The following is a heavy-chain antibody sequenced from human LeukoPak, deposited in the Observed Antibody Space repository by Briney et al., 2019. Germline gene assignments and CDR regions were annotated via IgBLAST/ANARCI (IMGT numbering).Heavy chain of an antibody. D-gene: IGHD2-15*01. V-gene: IGHV3-30-3*01. CDR2: ISYDGSNK. CDR1: GFTFSSYA. J-gene: IGHJ6*02. CDR3: ARSYETDIVVVVAATPSRYYGMDV. Sequence: GGSLRLSCAASGFTFSSYAMHWVRQATGKGLEWVAVISYDGSNKYYADSVKGRFTISRDNSKNTLYLQMNSLRAEDTAVYYCARSYETDIVVVVAATPSRYYGMDVWGQGTTVTVSS.